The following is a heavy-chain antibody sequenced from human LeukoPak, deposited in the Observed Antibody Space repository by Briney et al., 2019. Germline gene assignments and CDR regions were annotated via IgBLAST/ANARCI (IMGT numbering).Heavy chain of an antibody. CDR2: ISSSGSTI. V-gene: IGHV3-48*04. CDR1: GFTFSSYG. CDR3: ARVGYDYVWGSWRFFDR. J-gene: IGHJ4*02. D-gene: IGHD3-16*01. Sequence: GGSLRLSCAASGFTFSSYGMHWVRQAPGKGLEWVSYISSSGSTIYYADSVKGRFTISRDNAKNSLYLQMNSLRAEDTAVYYCARVGYDYVWGSWRFFDRWGQGTLVTVSS.